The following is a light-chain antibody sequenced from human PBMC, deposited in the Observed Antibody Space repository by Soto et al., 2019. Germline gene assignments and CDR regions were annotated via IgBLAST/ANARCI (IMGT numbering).Light chain of an antibody. CDR1: QDISTW. V-gene: IGKV1-12*01. CDR2: ASS. CDR3: QQGNTFPPLS. Sequence: IQMTQSPSSLSASVGDRVTITCRASQDISTWLAWYQQKPGKAPELLIFASSTLHRGVPSRFSGRGSGTDFTLTIDSLQPEDFATYYCQQGNTFPPLSFXGGTKADIK. J-gene: IGKJ4*01.